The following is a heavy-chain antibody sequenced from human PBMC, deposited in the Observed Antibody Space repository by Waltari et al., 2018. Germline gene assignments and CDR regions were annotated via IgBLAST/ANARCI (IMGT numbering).Heavy chain of an antibody. CDR1: GFTFGAYS. Sequence: EVQVVESGGRLVQPGRSLRFSCATSGFTFGAYSRTWVRQAPGKGLEWVAFVTSKPYGEATEYAASVKGRFTVSRDDAEGIAYLQMNGLKPEDTAVYYCSRVSVFAFDVWGRGTMVTVSS. CDR3: SRVSVFAFDV. J-gene: IGHJ3*01. CDR2: VTSKPYGEAT. V-gene: IGHV3-49*04.